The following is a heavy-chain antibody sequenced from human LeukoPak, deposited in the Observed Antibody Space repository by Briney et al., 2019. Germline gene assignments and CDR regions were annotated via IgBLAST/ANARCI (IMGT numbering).Heavy chain of an antibody. D-gene: IGHD3-10*01. V-gene: IGHV3-30*18. CDR1: GFTFSSFG. J-gene: IGHJ4*02. CDR2: ISYDGNTK. CDR3: AKIPAFYGSGSSDY. Sequence: PGGSLRLSCVASGFTFSSFGMHWVRQAPGKGLEWVAAISYDGNTKYYEDSVRGRFTISRDNSKNTLYLQMNSLRVADTAVYYCAKIPAFYGSGSSDYWGQGTLVTVSS.